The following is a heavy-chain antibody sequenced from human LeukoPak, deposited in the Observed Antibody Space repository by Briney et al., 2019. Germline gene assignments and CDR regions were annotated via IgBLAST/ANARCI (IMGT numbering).Heavy chain of an antibody. Sequence: PGGSLRLSCTASGFTFSDYYMSWIRQAPGKGLEWVSYLSSSGTTIHYADSVKGRFTISRDNANNSVQLQMNSLRAEDTAVYYCAKDLGHSNYVGYLDYWGRGTLVTVSS. J-gene: IGHJ4*02. V-gene: IGHV3-11*04. CDR3: AKDLGHSNYVGYLDY. D-gene: IGHD4-11*01. CDR1: GFTFSDYY. CDR2: LSSSGTTI.